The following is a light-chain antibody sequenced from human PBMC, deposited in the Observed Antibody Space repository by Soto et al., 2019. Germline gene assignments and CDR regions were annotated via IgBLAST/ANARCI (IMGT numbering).Light chain of an antibody. CDR2: DVH. J-gene: IGLJ2*01. Sequence: QAVVTQPASVSGSPGQSITISCTGTSSDIGGYNYASWYQQHPVKSPKLIIFDVHNRPSGVSDRFSGSKTGNTASLTISGLQDEDEADYYCSSYTTGNTEVFGGGTKLTVL. CDR1: SSDIGGYNY. CDR3: SSYTTGNTEV. V-gene: IGLV2-14*01.